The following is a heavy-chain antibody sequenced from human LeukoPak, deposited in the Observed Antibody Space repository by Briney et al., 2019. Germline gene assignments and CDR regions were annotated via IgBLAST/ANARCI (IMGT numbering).Heavy chain of an antibody. D-gene: IGHD6-19*01. CDR3: AKEASTAVAAHY. J-gene: IGHJ4*02. V-gene: IGHV3-74*01. CDR2: INSDGSST. Sequence: PGGSLRLSCAASGFTFSSYWMHWVRQAPGKGLVWVSRINSDGSSTSYADSVKGRFTISRDNSKNTLYLQMNSLRAEDTAVYYCAKEASTAVAAHYWGQGTLVTVSS. CDR1: GFTFSSYW.